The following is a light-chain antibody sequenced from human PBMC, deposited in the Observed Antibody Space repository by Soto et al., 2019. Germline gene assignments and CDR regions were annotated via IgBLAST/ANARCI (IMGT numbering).Light chain of an antibody. V-gene: IGKV3-20*01. J-gene: IGKJ4*01. CDR3: QQYGTSPLT. Sequence: EIVLTQSPGTLSLSPGERATLSCRASQSVSSNYLVWYQQEPGQAPRLLIYGASSRATGIPDRFSGSGSGTDFTLPISRLEPEDSAVYYCQQYGTSPLTFGGGTKVEIK. CDR2: GAS. CDR1: QSVSSNY.